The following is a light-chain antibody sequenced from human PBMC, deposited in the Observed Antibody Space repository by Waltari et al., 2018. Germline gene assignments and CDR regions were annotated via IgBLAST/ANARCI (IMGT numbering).Light chain of an antibody. CDR1: QSVSRA. Sequence: EIVLTQSPGTLSLSLGERATVSCRASQSVSRALAWYQQKPGQAPRLLIYGASTRATGIPDRFSGGGSGTDFSLTISRLEPDDFAVYYCQHYLRLPVTFGQGTMVEI. CDR3: QHYLRLPVT. V-gene: IGKV3-20*01. J-gene: IGKJ1*01. CDR2: GAS.